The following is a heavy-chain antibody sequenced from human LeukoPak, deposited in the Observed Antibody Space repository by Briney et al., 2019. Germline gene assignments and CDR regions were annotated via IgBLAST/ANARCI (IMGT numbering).Heavy chain of an antibody. CDR3: ARVGGAARPRGWNYYYMDV. J-gene: IGHJ6*03. V-gene: IGHV1-46*01. Sequence: ASVKVSCKASGYTFTSYFVHWVRQAPGQGLEWMGVINPSGGSTSYALKFQGRLTLTRDTSTSTLYMELSSLRSEDTAVYYCARVGGAARPRGWNYYYMDVWGKGTTVTVSS. CDR1: GYTFTSYF. D-gene: IGHD6-6*01. CDR2: INPSGGST.